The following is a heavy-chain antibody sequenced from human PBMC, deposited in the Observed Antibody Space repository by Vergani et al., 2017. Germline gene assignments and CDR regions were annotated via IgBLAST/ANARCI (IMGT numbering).Heavy chain of an antibody. CDR3: AKQYFVSGNYLFDY. Sequence: EVQLFESGGGLVQPGGSLRLICAASEFTFSNYAMNWVRQATGKGLEWVSGISGGGCSAYNTDSVKGRFNISRDNSKNMLFLQMNNLRTEDTAIYYCAKQYFVSGNYLFDYWGQGTLVTVSS. V-gene: IGHV3-23*01. D-gene: IGHD3-10*01. J-gene: IGHJ4*02. CDR2: ISGGGCSA. CDR1: EFTFSNYA.